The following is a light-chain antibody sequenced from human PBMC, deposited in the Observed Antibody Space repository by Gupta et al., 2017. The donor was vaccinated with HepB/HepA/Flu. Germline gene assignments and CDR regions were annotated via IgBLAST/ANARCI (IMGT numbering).Light chain of an antibody. J-gene: IGLJ1*01. CDR2: DVH. V-gene: IGLV2-11*01. CDR1: SSDVGGYNS. Sequence: QSALTQPPSVSGSPGQSVTISCTGTSSDVGGYNSVSWYQPHPGKAPKLMIYDVHKRPSGVPDRFSGSKSCNTASLALSGPPGGDEADYHCCSYAGDFSYVFGSGTKVTVL. CDR3: CSYAGDFSYV.